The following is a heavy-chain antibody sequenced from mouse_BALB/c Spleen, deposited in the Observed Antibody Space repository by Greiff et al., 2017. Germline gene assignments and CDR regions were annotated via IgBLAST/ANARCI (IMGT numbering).Heavy chain of an antibody. V-gene: IGHV5-12-2*01. CDR3: ASSTDYYGSSYWYFDV. Sequence: EVQVVESGGGLVQPGGSLKLSCAASGFTFSSYTMSWVRQTPEKRLEWVAYISNGGGSTYYPDTVKGRFTISRDNAKNTLYLQMSSLKSEDTAMYYCASSTDYYGSSYWYFDVWGAGTTVTVSS. CDR2: ISNGGGST. D-gene: IGHD1-1*01. J-gene: IGHJ1*01. CDR1: GFTFSSYT.